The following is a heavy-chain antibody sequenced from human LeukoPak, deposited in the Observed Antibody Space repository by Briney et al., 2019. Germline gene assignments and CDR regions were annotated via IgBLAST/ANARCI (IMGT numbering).Heavy chain of an antibody. CDR3: VRSQLQYCTTTSCYVFDS. V-gene: IGHV3-30*04. CDR1: GFTFSSYE. D-gene: IGHD2-2*01. CDR2: ISFDGSEK. J-gene: IGHJ4*02. Sequence: GGSLRLSCAASGFTFSSYEMSWVRQAPGKGLEWVAVISFDGSEKYYADSAKGRFSISTDYSRNTLYLEMNSLRADDTAVYYCVRSQLQYCTTTSCYVFDSWGQGTLVTVSS.